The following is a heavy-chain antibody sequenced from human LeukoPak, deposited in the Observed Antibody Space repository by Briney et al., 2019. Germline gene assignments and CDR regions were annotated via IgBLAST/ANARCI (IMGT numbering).Heavy chain of an antibody. CDR2: ISGSGGDT. CDR3: ARMGGYSYGLYYFDY. V-gene: IGHV3-23*01. Sequence: GGSLRLSCAASGFTFSSYAMSWVRQAPGKGLEWVSGISGSGGDTYYADSVKGRFTVSRDNSKNTLFLHMNSLRAEDTAVYYCARMGGYSYGLYYFDYWGQGTLVTVSS. CDR1: GFTFSSYA. D-gene: IGHD5-18*01. J-gene: IGHJ4*02.